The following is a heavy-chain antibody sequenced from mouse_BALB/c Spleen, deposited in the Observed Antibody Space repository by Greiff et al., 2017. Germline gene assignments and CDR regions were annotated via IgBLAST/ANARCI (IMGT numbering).Heavy chain of an antibody. CDR1: GFTFSSYA. CDR2: ISSGGST. J-gene: IGHJ3*01. D-gene: IGHD2-1*01. V-gene: IGHV5-6-5*01. CDR3: ARGLYYGNYWFAY. Sequence: EVMLVESGGGLVKPGGSLKLSCAASGFTFSSYAMSWVRQTPEKRLEWVASISSGGSTYYPDSVKGRFTISRDNARNILYLQMSSLRSEDTAMYYCARGLYYGNYWFAYWGQGTLVTVSA.